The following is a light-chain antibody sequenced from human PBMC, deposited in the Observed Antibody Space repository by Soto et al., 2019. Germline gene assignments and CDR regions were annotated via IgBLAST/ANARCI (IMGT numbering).Light chain of an antibody. CDR2: EVS. CDR3: SSYTSSSTYV. J-gene: IGLJ1*01. V-gene: IGLV2-14*01. Sequence: QSALTQPASVSGSPGQSITISCTGTSSDVGGYNYVSWYQQPPGKAPKLMIYEVSNRPSGVSNRFSGSTSGNTASLTISGLQAEDEADYYCSSYTSSSTYVFGTGTKLTVL. CDR1: SSDVGGYNY.